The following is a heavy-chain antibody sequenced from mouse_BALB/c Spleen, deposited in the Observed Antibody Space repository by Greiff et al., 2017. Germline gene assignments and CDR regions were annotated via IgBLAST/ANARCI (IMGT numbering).Heavy chain of an antibody. Sequence: EVQLVESGPGLVKPSQSLSLTCSVTGYSITSGYYWNWIRQFPGNKLEWMGYISYDGSNNYNPSLKNRISITRDTSKNQFFLKLNSVTTEDTATYYCARNYYYGALTGPYYYAMDYWGQGTSVTVSS. CDR3: ARNYYYGALTGPYYYAMDY. CDR2: ISYDGSN. D-gene: IGHD2-13*01. V-gene: IGHV3-6*02. J-gene: IGHJ4*01. CDR1: GYSITSGYY.